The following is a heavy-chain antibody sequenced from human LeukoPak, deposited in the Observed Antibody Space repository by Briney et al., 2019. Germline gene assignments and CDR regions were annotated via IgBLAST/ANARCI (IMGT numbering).Heavy chain of an antibody. CDR1: GFTFSSYA. J-gene: IGHJ4*02. CDR3: ARGYYYYDSSWYFDY. CDR2: ISGSGDST. Sequence: GGSLRLSCAASGFTFSSYAMSWVRLAPGKGLEWVSAISGSGDSTYYADSVKGRFTISRDNSKNTLYLQMNSLRAEDTAVYYCARGYYYYDSSWYFDYWGQGTLVTVSS. V-gene: IGHV3-23*01. D-gene: IGHD3-22*01.